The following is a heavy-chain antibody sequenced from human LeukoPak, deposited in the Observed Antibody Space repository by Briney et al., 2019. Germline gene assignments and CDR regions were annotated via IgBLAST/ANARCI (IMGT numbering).Heavy chain of an antibody. CDR1: GFAFSSFV. CDR2: MSFDVNNK. V-gene: IGHV3-30*04. D-gene: IGHD2-2*02. Sequence: PGGSLRLSCAASGFAFSSFVMHWVRQAPGKGLEWVATMSFDVNNKYYADSVRGRFTISRDNSKNTLYLQMNSLGAEDTAVYSCARGYCTSSSCYNDYWGQGTLVTVSS. CDR3: ARGYCTSSSCYNDY. J-gene: IGHJ4*02.